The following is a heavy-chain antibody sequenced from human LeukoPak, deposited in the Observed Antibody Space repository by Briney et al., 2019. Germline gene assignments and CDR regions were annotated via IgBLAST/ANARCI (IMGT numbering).Heavy chain of an antibody. CDR3: ARDSSFYYYGMDV. CDR1: GFTVSSNY. CDR2: IYSGGST. D-gene: IGHD2-2*01. V-gene: IGHV3-66*02. Sequence: GGSLRLSCAASGFTVSSNYMSWVRQAPGKGLEWVSVIYSGGSTYYADSVKGRFTISRDNPKNTLYLQMNSLRAEDTAVYYCARDSSFYYYGMDVWGQGTTVTVSS. J-gene: IGHJ6*02.